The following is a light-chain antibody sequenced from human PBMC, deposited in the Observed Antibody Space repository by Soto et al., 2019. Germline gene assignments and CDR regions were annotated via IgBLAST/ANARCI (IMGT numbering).Light chain of an antibody. V-gene: IGLV1-44*01. CDR1: SSNIGSNT. CDR3: AAWDDSLNGSYV. CDR2: SNN. Sequence: QSVLTQPASACGTPGQRVTISCSGSSSNIGSNTVNWYQQLPGTAPKLLIYSNNQRPSGVPDRFSGSKYGTSASLAISGLQSEDEDDYYCAAWDDSLNGSYVFGTGTKVTVL. J-gene: IGLJ1*01.